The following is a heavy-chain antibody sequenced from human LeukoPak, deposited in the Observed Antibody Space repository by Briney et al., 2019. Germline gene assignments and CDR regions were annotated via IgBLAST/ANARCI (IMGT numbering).Heavy chain of an antibody. V-gene: IGHV3-15*01. D-gene: IGHD3-22*01. Sequence: PGGSLRLSCAASGFTFSNAWMSWVRQAPGKGLEWVGRIKSKTDGGTTDYAAPVKGRFTISRDDSKNTLYLQMNSLKTEDTAVYYCTTDPLLTGVIVVVISDENDYYYYYMDVWGKGTTVTVSS. CDR3: TTDPLLTGVIVVVISDENDYYYYYMDV. J-gene: IGHJ6*03. CDR1: GFTFSNAW. CDR2: IKSKTDGGTT.